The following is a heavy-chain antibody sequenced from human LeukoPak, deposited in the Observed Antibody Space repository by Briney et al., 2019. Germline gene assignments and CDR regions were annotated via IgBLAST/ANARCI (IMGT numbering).Heavy chain of an antibody. CDR3: ARDADSGSYFDY. V-gene: IGHV4-39*07. CDR1: GGSISSSSYY. Sequence: PSETLSLTCTVSGGSISSSSYYWGWIRQPPGKGLEWIGRIYYSGSTYYNPSLKSRVTISVDTSKNQFSMKLSSVTAADTAVYYCARDADSGSYFDYWGQGTLVTVSS. CDR2: IYYSGST. D-gene: IGHD1-26*01. J-gene: IGHJ4*02.